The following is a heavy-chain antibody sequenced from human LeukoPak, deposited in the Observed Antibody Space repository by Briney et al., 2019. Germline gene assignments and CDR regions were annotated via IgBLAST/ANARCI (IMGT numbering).Heavy chain of an antibody. V-gene: IGHV1-18*01. CDR2: ISAYNGHT. Sequence: ASVKVSCKASGYTFRSYGISWVRQAPGQGLEWMGWISAYNGHTNYAQNLQGRVTMTTDTSTSPAYMELRSLRSDDTAVYYCARDQVPYDYWGQGTLVTVSS. J-gene: IGHJ4*02. CDR3: ARDQVPYDY. CDR1: GYTFRSYG.